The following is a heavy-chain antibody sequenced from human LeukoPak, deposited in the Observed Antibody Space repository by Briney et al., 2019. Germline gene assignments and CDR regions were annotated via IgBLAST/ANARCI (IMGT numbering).Heavy chain of an antibody. D-gene: IGHD3-3*01. CDR1: GGTFSSYA. CDR2: IIPIFGTA. CDR3: ARVSVTIFGVVIRENWFDP. J-gene: IGHJ5*02. V-gene: IGHV1-69*01. Sequence: SVKVSCKASGGTFSSYAISWVRQAPGQGLEWMGGIIPIFGTANYAQKFQGRVTITADESTSTAYMELSSLRSEDTAVYYCARVSVTIFGVVIRENWFDPWGQGTLVTVSS.